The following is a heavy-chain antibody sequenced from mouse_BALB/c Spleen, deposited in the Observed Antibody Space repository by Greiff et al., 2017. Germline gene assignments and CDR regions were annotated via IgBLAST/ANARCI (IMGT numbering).Heavy chain of an antibody. V-gene: IGHV14-3*02. Sequence: VQLQQSGAELVKPGASVKLSCTASGFNIKDTYMHWVKQRPEQGLEWIGRIDPANGNTKYDPKFQGKATITADTSSNTAYLQLSSLTSEDTAVYYCARATMITTGFDYGGQGTTLTVSS. J-gene: IGHJ2*01. CDR3: ARATMITTGFDY. D-gene: IGHD2-4*01. CDR2: IDPANGNT. CDR1: GFNIKDTY.